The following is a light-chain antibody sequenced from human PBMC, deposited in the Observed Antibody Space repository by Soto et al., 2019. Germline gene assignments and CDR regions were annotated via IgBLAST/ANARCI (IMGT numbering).Light chain of an antibody. CDR2: DVS. CDR1: SSDVGGYNY. Sequence: QSALTQPRSVSGSPGQSVTISCTGTSSDVGGYNYVSWYQQHPGKAPKLMIYDVSKRPSGVPDRFSGSKSGNTASLTISGLQAEDEADYYCCSYACSYTVFGGGTQLTVL. J-gene: IGLJ3*02. V-gene: IGLV2-11*01. CDR3: CSYACSYTV.